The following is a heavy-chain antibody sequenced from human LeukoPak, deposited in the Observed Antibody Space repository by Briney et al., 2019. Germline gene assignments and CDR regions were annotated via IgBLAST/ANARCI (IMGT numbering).Heavy chain of an antibody. J-gene: IGHJ5*02. CDR2: MNQDGSEI. CDR1: GFTFSNYW. Sequence: GGSLRLSCEVSGFTFSNYWMMWVRQAPGRGLEWVASMNQDGSEIHYVDSVKGRFTISRDNAKNSLFLQMNSLTADDTAVHYCVRAHHPGGWFDPWGQGTLVTVSS. CDR3: VRAHHPGGWFDP. V-gene: IGHV3-7*04. D-gene: IGHD3-10*01.